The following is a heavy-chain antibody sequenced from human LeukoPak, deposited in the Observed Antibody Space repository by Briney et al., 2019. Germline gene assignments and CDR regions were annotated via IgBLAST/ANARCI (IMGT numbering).Heavy chain of an antibody. Sequence: QPGGSLRLSCAASGFTFSSYAMSWVRQAPGKGLEWVSAISGSGVSTYYADSAKGRFTISRDNSKNTLYLQMNSLRAEDTAVYYCARSGSGSSWYYFDYWGQGTLVTVSS. V-gene: IGHV3-23*01. J-gene: IGHJ4*02. CDR1: GFTFSSYA. CDR3: ARSGSGSSWYYFDY. D-gene: IGHD1-26*01. CDR2: ISGSGVST.